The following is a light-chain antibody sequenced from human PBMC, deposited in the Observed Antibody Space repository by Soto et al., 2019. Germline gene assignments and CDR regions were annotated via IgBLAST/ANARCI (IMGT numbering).Light chain of an antibody. J-gene: IGKJ5*01. CDR1: QGVTTN. V-gene: IGKV3-15*01. CDR2: DVS. Sequence: EIVLTQSPGTLSLSPGERATLSCRAGQGVTTNFAWYQQKSGQSPRLLIYDVSIRATGVPARFSATGSETDFTLTISGLQSEDSAVYFCQQYNNRPFSFGQGTRLEIK. CDR3: QQYNNRPFS.